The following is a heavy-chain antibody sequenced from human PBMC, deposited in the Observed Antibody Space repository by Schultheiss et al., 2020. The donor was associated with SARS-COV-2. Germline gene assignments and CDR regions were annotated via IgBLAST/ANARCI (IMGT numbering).Heavy chain of an antibody. CDR3: ARDQGECSSTSCYFDYYYYYMDV. V-gene: IGHV3-23*01. CDR2: ISGSGGST. CDR1: GFTFSSYA. Sequence: GGSLRLSCAASGFTFSSYAMRWVRQAPGKGLEWVSGISGSGGSTYYADSVKGRFTISRDNAKNSLYLQMNSLRAEDTAVYYCARDQGECSSTSCYFDYYYYYMDVWGKGTTVTVSS. J-gene: IGHJ6*03. D-gene: IGHD2-2*01.